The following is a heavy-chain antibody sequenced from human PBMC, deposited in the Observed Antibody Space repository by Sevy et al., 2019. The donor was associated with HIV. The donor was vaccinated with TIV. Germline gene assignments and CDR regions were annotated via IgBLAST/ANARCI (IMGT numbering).Heavy chain of an antibody. D-gene: IGHD3-22*01. CDR3: ARVPNYSETSDYYEFDY. CDR1: GGTFRNYV. CDR2: IIPILRTS. Sequence: ASVKVSCRPSGGTFRNYVISWVRQAPGQGLEWMGGIIPILRTSNYAQKFQDRVTITADKSTSTAYMELSSLKSEDTAVYYCARVPNYSETSDYYEFDYWGQGTLVTVSS. J-gene: IGHJ4*02. V-gene: IGHV1-69*10.